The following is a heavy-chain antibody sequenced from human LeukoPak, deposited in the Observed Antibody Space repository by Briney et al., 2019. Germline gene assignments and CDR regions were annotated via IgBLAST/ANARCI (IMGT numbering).Heavy chain of an antibody. Sequence: GGSLRLSCAAPGFTFSSPSMTWVRQAPGKGLEWVSYISSSSNTIYYADSVKGRFTISRDNAKNSLYLQMNSLRAEDTAVYYCASSNPYRGYDSTHNYWGQGTLVTVSS. CDR1: GFTFSSPS. CDR3: ASSNPYRGYDSTHNY. D-gene: IGHD5-12*01. V-gene: IGHV3-48*01. J-gene: IGHJ4*02. CDR2: ISSSSNTI.